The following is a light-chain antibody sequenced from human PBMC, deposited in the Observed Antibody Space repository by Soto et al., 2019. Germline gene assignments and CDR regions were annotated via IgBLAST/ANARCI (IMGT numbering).Light chain of an antibody. CDR1: SSDVGGYNY. CDR3: SSYASSGPV. CDR2: EVN. V-gene: IGLV2-14*01. J-gene: IGLJ3*02. Sequence: QSVLTQPASVSGSPGQSITISCTGTSSDVGGYNYVSWYQQHPGKAPKLMIFEVNNRPSGVSNRFSGSKSANTASLTISGLQAEDEADYYCSSYASSGPVFGGGTKVTVL.